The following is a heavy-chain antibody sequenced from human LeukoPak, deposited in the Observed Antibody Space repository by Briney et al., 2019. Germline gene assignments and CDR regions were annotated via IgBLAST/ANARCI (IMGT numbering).Heavy chain of an antibody. CDR3: ATDMSYNNNWYGYYFDF. V-gene: IGHV3-30*04. CDR2: ISSDGSNK. J-gene: IGHJ4*02. D-gene: IGHD6-13*01. CDR1: GFTFSSYA. Sequence: GGSLRLSCAASGFTFSSYAMNWVRQAPGKGLEWVAIISSDGSNKKYADSVKGRFIISRNNSKTTLYLQMDSLRAEDTALYFCATDMSYNNNWYGYYFDFWGQGALVTVSS.